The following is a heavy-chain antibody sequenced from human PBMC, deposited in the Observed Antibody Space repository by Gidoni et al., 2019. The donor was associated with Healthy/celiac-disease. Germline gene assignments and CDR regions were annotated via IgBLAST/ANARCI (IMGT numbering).Heavy chain of an antibody. CDR1: GFTFDDYA. Sequence: EVQLVESGGGLVQPGRSLRLSCAASGFTFDDYAMHWVRQAPGKGLGWVSGISWNSGSIGYADSVKGRVTISRDNAKNSLYLQMNSLRAEDTALYYCAKDSTGAFDYWGQGTLVTVSS. J-gene: IGHJ4*02. CDR3: AKDSTGAFDY. CDR2: ISWNSGSI. V-gene: IGHV3-9*01. D-gene: IGHD3-10*01.